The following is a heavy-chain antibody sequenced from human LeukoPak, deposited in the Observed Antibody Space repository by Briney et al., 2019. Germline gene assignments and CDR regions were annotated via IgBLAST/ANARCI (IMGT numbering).Heavy chain of an antibody. Sequence: GGSLRLSCAASGFTFSNNWMSWDRQAPGKGLEWVANIKQDGSEKYYVDCVKGRFTISRDNAKNSLYLQMNSLRTEDTAVYYCARDKQLSGYFDYWGQGTLVTVSS. V-gene: IGHV3-7*01. D-gene: IGHD6-6*01. CDR3: ARDKQLSGYFDY. J-gene: IGHJ4*02. CDR1: GFTFSNNW. CDR2: IKQDGSEK.